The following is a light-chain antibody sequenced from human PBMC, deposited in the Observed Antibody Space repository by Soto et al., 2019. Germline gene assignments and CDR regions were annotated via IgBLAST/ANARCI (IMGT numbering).Light chain of an antibody. CDR3: SSYGGYYNYV. CDR1: SSDAGGYNY. V-gene: IGLV2-8*01. CDR2: EVN. Sequence: QSVLTKPPSASGSPGQPVTISCTGTSSDAGGYNYVSWYQQYPGKAHKLMIYEVNKRPSGVPDRFSGSKSGNTASLTVSGLQAEDEADYYCSSYGGYYNYVFGTWTQV. J-gene: IGLJ1*01.